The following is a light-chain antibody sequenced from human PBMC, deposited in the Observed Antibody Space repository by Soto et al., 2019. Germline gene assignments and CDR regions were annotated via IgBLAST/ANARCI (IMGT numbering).Light chain of an antibody. CDR1: QSISSW. Sequence: DIQMTQSPSTLSASVGDRVTITCRAIQSISSWLAWYQQKPGKAPKLLIYKAFSLASGVPSRFSGSGSGTEFTLTISSLQPDDFANYYCQQYNSYPCTFGQGTKVEIK. CDR2: KAF. CDR3: QQYNSYPCT. V-gene: IGKV1-5*03. J-gene: IGKJ1*01.